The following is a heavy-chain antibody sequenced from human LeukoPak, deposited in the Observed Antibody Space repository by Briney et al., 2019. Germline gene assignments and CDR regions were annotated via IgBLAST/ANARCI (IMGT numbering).Heavy chain of an antibody. D-gene: IGHD3-10*01. CDR2: INPNSGGT. CDR1: GDTFTGYY. CDR3: ARDGVALGVLWFGD. V-gene: IGHV1-2*02. J-gene: IGHJ4*02. Sequence: ASVKVSCKASGDTFTGYYMHWVRQAPGQGLEWMGWINPNSGGTNYAQKFQGRVTMTRDTSISTAYMELSRLRSDDTAVYYCARDGVALGVLWFGDWRQGTLVTVSS.